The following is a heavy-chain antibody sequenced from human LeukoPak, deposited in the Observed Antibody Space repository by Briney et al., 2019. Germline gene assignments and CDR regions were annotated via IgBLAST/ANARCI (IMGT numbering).Heavy chain of an antibody. Sequence: PGGSLRLSCAASGFTFSSYAMHWVRQAPGKGLEWVAVISYDGSNKYYADSVKGRFTISRDNSKNTLYLQMNSLRAEDTAVYYCARAQQWLRLTVGFDYWGQGTLVTVSS. V-gene: IGHV3-30-3*01. D-gene: IGHD5-12*01. CDR2: ISYDGSNK. J-gene: IGHJ4*02. CDR1: GFTFSSYA. CDR3: ARAQQWLRLTVGFDY.